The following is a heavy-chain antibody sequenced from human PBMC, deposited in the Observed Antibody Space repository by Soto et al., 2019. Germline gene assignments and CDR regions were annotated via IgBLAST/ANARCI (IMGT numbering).Heavy chain of an antibody. J-gene: IGHJ4*02. D-gene: IGHD3-10*01. V-gene: IGHV1-18*01. Sequence: QVQLVQSGAEVKKPGASVKVSCKASAYTFTSYGIGWVRQAPGQGLEWMGWISAYNGNTNYAQKLQGRVTMTTDTCTSTAYMELRILRSDDTAVYYCARDRGRDALDYLCKGTLVTVSS. CDR3: ARDRGRDALDY. CDR2: ISAYNGNT. CDR1: AYTFTSYG.